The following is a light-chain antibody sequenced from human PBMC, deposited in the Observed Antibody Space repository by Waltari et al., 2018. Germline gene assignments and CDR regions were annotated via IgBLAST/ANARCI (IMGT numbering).Light chain of an antibody. CDR3: SSYTSSYNYV. CDR1: SGDIGAYNY. V-gene: IGLV2-14*01. J-gene: IGLJ1*01. Sequence: QSALTQPASVSGSPGQSITISCTGTSGDIGAYNYVSWYQQHPGKAPKLMIFDVSNRPSGVSNRFSGSKSDNTASLTISGLLAEDEADYYCSSYTSSYNYVFGTATKVTVL. CDR2: DVS.